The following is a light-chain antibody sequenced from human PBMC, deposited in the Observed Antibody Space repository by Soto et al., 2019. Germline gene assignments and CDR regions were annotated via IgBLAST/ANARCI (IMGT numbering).Light chain of an antibody. Sequence: IPMTQSPSSLSASVGDRVTITCRASQRITTYLNWYQQKPGKAPKLLISTAATLQGGVPSRFSGSGSGTAFTLTITTLQPEDFATYFCQQSYSTPYTFGQGTKLEIK. CDR3: QQSYSTPYT. J-gene: IGKJ2*01. V-gene: IGKV1-39*01. CDR2: TAA. CDR1: QRITTY.